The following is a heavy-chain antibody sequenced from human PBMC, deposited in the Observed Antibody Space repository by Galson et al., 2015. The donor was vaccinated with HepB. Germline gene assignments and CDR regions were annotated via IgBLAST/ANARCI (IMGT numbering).Heavy chain of an antibody. CDR2: IIPIFGTA. Sequence: SVKVSCKASGGTFSSYAISWVRQAPGQGLEWMGGIIPIFGTANYAQKFQGRVTITADKPTSTAYMELSSLRSEDTAVYYCARDGGWVAPFYYFDYWGQGTLVTVSS. CDR3: ARDGGWVAPFYYFDY. CDR1: GGTFSSYA. V-gene: IGHV1-69*06. J-gene: IGHJ4*02. D-gene: IGHD3-16*01.